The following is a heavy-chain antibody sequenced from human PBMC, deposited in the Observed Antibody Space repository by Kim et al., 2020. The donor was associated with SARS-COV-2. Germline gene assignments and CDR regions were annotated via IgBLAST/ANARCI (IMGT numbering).Heavy chain of an antibody. V-gene: IGHV4-39*01. D-gene: IGHD3-10*01. J-gene: IGHJ5*02. CDR3: ARSAYGSGSYKRCRNNWFDP. CDR1: GGSISSSSYY. CDR2: IYYSGST. Sequence: ETLSLTCTVSGGSISSSSYYWGWIRQPPGKGLEWIGSIYYSGSTYYNPSLKSRVTISVDTSKNQFSLELSSVTAADTAVYYCARSAYGSGSYKRCRNNWFDPWGQGGLVTVSS.